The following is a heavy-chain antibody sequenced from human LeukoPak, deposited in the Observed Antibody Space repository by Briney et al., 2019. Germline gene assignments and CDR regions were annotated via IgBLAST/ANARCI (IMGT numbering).Heavy chain of an antibody. V-gene: IGHV3-33*01. D-gene: IGHD3-16*01. CDR1: GFTFSNYG. J-gene: IGHJ6*02. Sequence: GRSLILSCAASGFTFSNYGMHWVRQAPGKGLEWVAVIWFDGSNKYYADSLKGRFTISRDNSKNTLCLQMDSLRAEATAVYYCARDRPGGGINGMDVWGQGTTVTVSS. CDR2: IWFDGSNK. CDR3: ARDRPGGGINGMDV.